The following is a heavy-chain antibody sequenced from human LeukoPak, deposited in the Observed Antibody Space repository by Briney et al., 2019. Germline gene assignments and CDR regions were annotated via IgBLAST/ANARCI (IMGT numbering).Heavy chain of an antibody. Sequence: SETLSLTCTVSGGSIRGFFWSWIRQPPGEELEWIGYIFYSGGTYYNPSLMSRVTISVDMSTNQFSLKLTSVTAADTAVYYCARHDYGGNSAWFDPWGQGTLVTVSS. CDR3: ARHDYGGNSAWFDP. D-gene: IGHD4-23*01. J-gene: IGHJ5*02. V-gene: IGHV4-59*01. CDR2: IFYSGGT. CDR1: GGSIRGFF.